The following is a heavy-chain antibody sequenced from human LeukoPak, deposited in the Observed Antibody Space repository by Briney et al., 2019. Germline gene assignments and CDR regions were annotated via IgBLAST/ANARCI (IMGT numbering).Heavy chain of an antibody. CDR1: GGSISSYY. CDR2: IYYSGNT. CDR3: ARLWSEGNWENWFDP. V-gene: IGHV4-59*01. Sequence: SGTLSLTCTVSGGSISSYYWSWIRQPPGKGLEWLGYIYYSGNTNYNPSLKSRVTISVDTSKNQFSLKLNSVTAADTAVYYCARLWSEGNWENWFDPWGQGTLVTVSS. D-gene: IGHD3-3*01. J-gene: IGHJ5*02.